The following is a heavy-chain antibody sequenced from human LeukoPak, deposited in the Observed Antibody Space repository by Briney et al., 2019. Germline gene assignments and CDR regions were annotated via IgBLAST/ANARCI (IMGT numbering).Heavy chain of an antibody. CDR3: ASLKKDSGGWYSYYFDY. D-gene: IGHD6-19*01. Sequence: GSSVKVSCKASGGTFSSYAISWVRQAPGQGLEWMGGIIPIFGTANYAQKFQGRVTITADESTSTAYMELSSLRSEDTAVYYCASLKKDSGGWYSYYFDYWGQGTLVTVSS. CDR1: GGTFSSYA. V-gene: IGHV1-69*01. J-gene: IGHJ4*02. CDR2: IIPIFGTA.